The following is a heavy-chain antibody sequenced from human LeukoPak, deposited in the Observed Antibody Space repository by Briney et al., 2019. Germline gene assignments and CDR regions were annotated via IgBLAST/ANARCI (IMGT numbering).Heavy chain of an antibody. CDR1: GYTFTSYD. J-gene: IGHJ5*02. CDR2: MNPNSGNT. CDR3: ARGGVAARLRKWFDP. D-gene: IGHD6-6*01. V-gene: IGHV1-8*01. Sequence: GASVKVSCTASGYTFTSYDINWVRQATGQGLAWMGWMNPNSGNTGYAQKFQGRVTMTRNTSISTAYMQLSSLRSEDTAVYYCARGGVAARLRKWFDPWGQGTLVTVSS.